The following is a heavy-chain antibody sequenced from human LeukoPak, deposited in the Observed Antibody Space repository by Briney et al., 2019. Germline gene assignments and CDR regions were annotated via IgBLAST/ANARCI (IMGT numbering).Heavy chain of an antibody. CDR3: ARVPPAYSSFDAFDI. CDR1: GFTFTNHW. CDR2: IKKDGSEQ. Sequence: GGSLRLSCETSGFTFTNHWMSWVRQAPGKGLEWVANIKKDGSEQYYVESVKGRFTISRDNAKNSLYLQMNSLRAEDTAVYYCARVPPAYSSFDAFDIWGQGTMVTVSS. D-gene: IGHD6-6*01. V-gene: IGHV3-7*01. J-gene: IGHJ3*02.